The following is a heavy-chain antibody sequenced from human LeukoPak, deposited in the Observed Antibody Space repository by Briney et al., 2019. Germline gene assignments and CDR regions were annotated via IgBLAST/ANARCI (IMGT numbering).Heavy chain of an antibody. CDR2: ISGSGGST. V-gene: IGHV3-23*01. D-gene: IGHD3-10*01. Sequence: GGSLRLSCAASGFTFSSYAMSWVRQAPGKGLEWVSAISGSGGSTYYADSVRGRFTISRDNSKNTLYLQMNSLRAEDTAVYYCAKDLHYGSGSPWGQGTLVTVSS. CDR3: AKDLHYGSGSP. J-gene: IGHJ5*02. CDR1: GFTFSSYA.